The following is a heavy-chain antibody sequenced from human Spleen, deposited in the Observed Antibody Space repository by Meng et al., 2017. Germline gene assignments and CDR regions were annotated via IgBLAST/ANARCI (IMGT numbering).Heavy chain of an antibody. J-gene: IGHJ4*02. V-gene: IGHV1-46*01. D-gene: IGHD1-26*01. CDR2: INPSGGST. CDR3: ARNSGSGLDY. Sequence: QVQLVQSGAEVRKPGASVRVSCKASGYTLTDYYMHWVRQAPGQGLEWMGMINPSGGSTSYVQEFQGRVTMTRDTSTTTVYMEVRSLRSEDTAVYYCARNSGSGLDYWGQGTLVTVSS. CDR1: GYTLTDYY.